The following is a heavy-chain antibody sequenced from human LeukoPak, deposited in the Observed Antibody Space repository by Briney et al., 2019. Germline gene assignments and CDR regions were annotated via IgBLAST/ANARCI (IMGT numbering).Heavy chain of an antibody. D-gene: IGHD3-10*01. Sequence: GASVKVSCKASGYTFTSYYMHWVRQAPGQGLEWIGWINTNTGNPTYAQVFTGRFVISLDTSVSTAYLQISGLKAEDTAVYYCAGHYGLGSHLPGFYYYYMDVWGKGTTVTVSS. CDR2: INTNTGNP. V-gene: IGHV7-4-1*02. CDR3: AGHYGLGSHLPGFYYYYMDV. CDR1: GYTFTSYY. J-gene: IGHJ6*03.